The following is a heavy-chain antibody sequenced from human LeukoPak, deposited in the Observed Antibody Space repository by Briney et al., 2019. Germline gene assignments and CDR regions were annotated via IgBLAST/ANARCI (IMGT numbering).Heavy chain of an antibody. CDR2: ISGSGGST. Sequence: GGSLRLSCTASGFSFSNCAMSWVRQAPGKGLEWVSAISGSGGSTYYADSVKGRFTISRDNSKDTLYLQMNSLRAEDTAVYYCAKSVRGFWSGYYLFDYWGQGTLVTVSS. CDR3: AKSVRGFWSGYYLFDY. J-gene: IGHJ4*02. V-gene: IGHV3-23*01. D-gene: IGHD3-3*01. CDR1: GFSFSNCA.